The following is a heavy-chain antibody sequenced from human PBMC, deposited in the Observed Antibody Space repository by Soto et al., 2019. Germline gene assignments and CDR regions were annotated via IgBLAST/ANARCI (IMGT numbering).Heavy chain of an antibody. CDR3: ARGGRYFDSFDY. J-gene: IGHJ4*02. CDR1: GGSFSGYY. V-gene: IGHV4-34*01. D-gene: IGHD3-9*01. Sequence: QVQLQQWGAGLLKPSETLSLTCAVYGGSFSGYYWSWIRQPPGKGLEWIGEINHSGSTNYNPSLKSRVTISVDTSKNQFSLKLSSVTAADTAVYYCARGGRYFDSFDYWGQGTLVTVSS. CDR2: INHSGST.